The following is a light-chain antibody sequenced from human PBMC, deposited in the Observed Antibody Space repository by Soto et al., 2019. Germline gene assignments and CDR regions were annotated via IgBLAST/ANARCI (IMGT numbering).Light chain of an antibody. CDR1: SSDVGGYDY. CDR2: EVN. CDR3: SSYAGSNNLI. V-gene: IGLV2-8*01. Sequence: QSVLTQPPSASGSPGQSVTISCTGTSSDVGGYDYVSWYQQHPGKAPKLIIYEVNERPSGVPDRFSGSKSGHTASLTVTGLQTEDEADYYCSSYAGSNNLIFGGGTKVTVL. J-gene: IGLJ2*01.